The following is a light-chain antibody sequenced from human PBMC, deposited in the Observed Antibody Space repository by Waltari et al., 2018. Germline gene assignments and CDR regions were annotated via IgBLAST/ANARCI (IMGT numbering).Light chain of an antibody. Sequence: QSALTQPPSASGSPGQSVTFPFTGTSSYVGGYNHVSWYQQHPRHAPKVMIYEINKRPSGVPDRFSGSKSGNTASLTVSGLQAEDEADYYCSSYAGSNNLLFGGGTKLTVL. J-gene: IGLJ2*01. V-gene: IGLV2-8*01. CDR3: SSYAGSNNLL. CDR2: EIN. CDR1: SSYVGGYNH.